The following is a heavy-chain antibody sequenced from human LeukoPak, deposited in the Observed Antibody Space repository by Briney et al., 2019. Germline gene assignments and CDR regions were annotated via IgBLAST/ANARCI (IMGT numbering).Heavy chain of an antibody. V-gene: IGHV3-23*01. CDR2: ISGSGGST. J-gene: IGHJ6*03. Sequence: PGGSLRLSCAASGFTFSSYAMSWARRAPGKGLEWVSAISGSGGSTYYADSVKGRFTISRDNSKNTLYLQMNSLRAEDTAVYYCAKDINGYYYYYYMDVWGKGTTVTVSS. CDR3: AKDINGYYYYYYMDV. CDR1: GFTFSSYA.